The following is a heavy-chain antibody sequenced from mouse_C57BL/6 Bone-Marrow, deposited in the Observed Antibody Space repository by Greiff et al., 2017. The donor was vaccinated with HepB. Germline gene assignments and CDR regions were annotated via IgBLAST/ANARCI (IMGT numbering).Heavy chain of an antibody. CDR3: LTGSIFDY. J-gene: IGHJ2*01. CDR2: IDPSDSYT. Sequence: QVQLKQPGAELVMPGASVKLSCKASGYTFTSYWMHWVKQRPGQGLEWIGEIDPSDSYTNYNQKFKGKSTLTVDKSSSTAYMQLSSLTSEDSAVYYCLTGSIFDYWGQGTTLTVSS. V-gene: IGHV1-69*01. D-gene: IGHD4-1*01. CDR1: GYTFTSYW.